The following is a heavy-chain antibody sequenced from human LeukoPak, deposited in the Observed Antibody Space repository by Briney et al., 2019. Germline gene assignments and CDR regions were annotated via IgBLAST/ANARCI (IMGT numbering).Heavy chain of an antibody. CDR2: ISGSGGST. CDR1: GFTFSSYA. D-gene: IGHD1-26*01. CDR3: AKALESGSYPGGAFDI. Sequence: GGSLRLSCAASGFTFSSYAMSWVRQAPGKGLELVSAISGSGGSTYYADSVKGRFTISRDNSKNTLYLQMNSLRAEDTAVYYCAKALESGSYPGGAFDIWGQGTMVTVSS. J-gene: IGHJ3*02. V-gene: IGHV3-23*01.